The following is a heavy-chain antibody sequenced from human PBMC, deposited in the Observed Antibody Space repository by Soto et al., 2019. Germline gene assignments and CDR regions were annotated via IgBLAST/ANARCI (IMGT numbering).Heavy chain of an antibody. CDR2: ISYDGSNK. V-gene: IGHV3-30-3*01. Sequence: GGSLRLSCAASGFTFSSYAMHWVRQAPGKGLEWVAVISYDGSNKYYADSVKGRFTISRDNSKNTLYLQMNSLRAEDTAVYYCARAAYSSSWYGDYRGQGTLVTVSS. D-gene: IGHD6-13*01. CDR1: GFTFSSYA. CDR3: ARAAYSSSWYGDY. J-gene: IGHJ4*02.